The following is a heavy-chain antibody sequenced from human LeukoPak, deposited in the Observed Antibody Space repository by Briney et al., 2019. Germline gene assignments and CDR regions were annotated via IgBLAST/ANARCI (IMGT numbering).Heavy chain of an antibody. Sequence: GGSLRLSSAASGFTFSSYGMHSVRQAPGKGLEWVAVIWYDGSNKYYADSVKGRFTISRDNSKNTLYLQMNSLRAEDTAVYYCARDFSATLDYWGQGTLVTVSS. V-gene: IGHV3-33*01. J-gene: IGHJ4*02. CDR3: ARDFSATLDY. CDR2: IWYDGSNK. CDR1: GFTFSSYG. D-gene: IGHD2-15*01.